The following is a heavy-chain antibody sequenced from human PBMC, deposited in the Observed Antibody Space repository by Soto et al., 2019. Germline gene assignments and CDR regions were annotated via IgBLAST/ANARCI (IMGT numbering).Heavy chain of an antibody. D-gene: IGHD3-10*01. CDR3: ARDLGPGRALADAFDS. V-gene: IGHV1-18*01. J-gene: IGHJ3*02. CDR1: GYTFTSYG. Sequence: AAVKVSCKASGYTFTSYGISWVRQAPGQGLERMGWISAYNGNTNYAQKLQGRVTMTTDTSTSTAYMELRSLRSDDTAVYYCARDLGPGRALADAFDSWGQATRITVS. CDR2: ISAYNGNT.